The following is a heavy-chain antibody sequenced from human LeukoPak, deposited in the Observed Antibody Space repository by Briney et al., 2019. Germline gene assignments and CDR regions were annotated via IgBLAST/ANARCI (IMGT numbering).Heavy chain of an antibody. V-gene: IGHV1-8*01. CDR2: MNPNSGNT. CDR1: GYTFTSYD. Sequence: ASVKVSCTASGYTFTSYDINWVRQATGKGLEWMGWMNPNSGNTYYAQTFQGRVTMTRNTSISTAYMELSSLRSEDTAVCYCARGLKCLSILTGYCHYYYYGMDVWGQGTTVTVSS. CDR3: ARGLKCLSILTGYCHYYYYGMDV. J-gene: IGHJ6*02. D-gene: IGHD3-9*01.